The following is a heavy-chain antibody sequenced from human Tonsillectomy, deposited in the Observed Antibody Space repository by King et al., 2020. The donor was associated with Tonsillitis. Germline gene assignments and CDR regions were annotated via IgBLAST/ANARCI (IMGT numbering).Heavy chain of an antibody. J-gene: IGHJ1*01. CDR3: AREVGIMKYFQD. CDR2: INHSTGGT. V-gene: IGHV1-46*03. CDR1: GHTFSSDY. Sequence: QLVQSGAEVKKPGASVKVSCKASGHTFSSDYVHWVRQAPGQWLTLMGVINHSTGGTGYAQRFQGRVTMTRDTSTSTVYMELSSLTSEDTAVYYCAREVGIMKYFQDWGQGTLVTVSS. D-gene: IGHD3-16*01.